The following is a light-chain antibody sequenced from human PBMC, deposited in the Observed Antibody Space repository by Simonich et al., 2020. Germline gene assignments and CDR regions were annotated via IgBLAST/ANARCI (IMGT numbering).Light chain of an antibody. CDR1: SGHSSYA. J-gene: IGLJ3*02. V-gene: IGLV4-69*01. Sequence: QLVLTQSPSASASLGASVKLTCTLSSGHSSYAFAWHQQQPEKGPRYLMKLNSDGSHSKGDGIPDRFSGSSSGAERYRTISSLQSEDEADYYCQTWGTGINWVFGGGTKLTVL. CDR3: QTWGTGINWV. CDR2: LNSDGSH.